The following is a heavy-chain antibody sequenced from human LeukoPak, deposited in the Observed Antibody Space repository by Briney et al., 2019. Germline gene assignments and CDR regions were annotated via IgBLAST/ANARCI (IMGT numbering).Heavy chain of an antibody. V-gene: IGHV4-39*07. D-gene: IGHD5-24*01. Sequence: SETLSLTCTVSGGSISSSSYYWGWIRQPPGKGLDWIGSIYYSGSTYYNPSLKSRVTISVDKSKNQFSLKLSSVTAADTAVYYCARGLEMATVGFDYWGQGTLVTVSS. J-gene: IGHJ4*02. CDR3: ARGLEMATVGFDY. CDR1: GGSISSSSYY. CDR2: IYYSGST.